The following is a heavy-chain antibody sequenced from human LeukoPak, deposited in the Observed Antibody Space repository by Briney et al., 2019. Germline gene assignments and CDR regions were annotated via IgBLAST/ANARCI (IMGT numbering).Heavy chain of an antibody. CDR3: ARSPVWGSYRYLWD. V-gene: IGHV3-23*01. CDR2: ISGSGGST. Sequence: GGTLSLSCAASGFTFSSHGMSWVRQAPGKGLEWVSAISGSGGSTYYADSVKGRFTISRDNSKNTLYLQMNSLRAEDTAVYYCARSPVWGSYRYLWDWGQGTLVTVSS. CDR1: GFTFSSHG. D-gene: IGHD3-16*02. J-gene: IGHJ4*02.